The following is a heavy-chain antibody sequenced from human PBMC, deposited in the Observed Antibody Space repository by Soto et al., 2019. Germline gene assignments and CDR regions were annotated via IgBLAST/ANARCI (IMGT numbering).Heavy chain of an antibody. D-gene: IGHD2-2*01. CDR2: IIPIFGTA. CDR3: ARVSQRGADCSSTSCYGMDV. V-gene: IGHV1-69*01. J-gene: IGHJ6*02. Sequence: QVQLVQSGAEVKKPGSSVTVSCKASGGTFSSYAISWVRQAPGQGLEWMGGIIPIFGTANYAQKFQGIVTITADESTSTAYMELSSLRSEDTAVYYCARVSQRGADCSSTSCYGMDVWGQGTTVTVSS. CDR1: GGTFSSYA.